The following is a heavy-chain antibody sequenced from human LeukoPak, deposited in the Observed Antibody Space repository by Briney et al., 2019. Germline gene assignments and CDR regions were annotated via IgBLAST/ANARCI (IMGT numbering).Heavy chain of an antibody. CDR2: IYYSGST. CDR1: GGSISSYY. Sequence: SETLSLTCTVSGGSISSYYWSWIRQPPGKGLEWIGYIYYSGSTNYNPSLKSRVTISVDTSKNQFSLKLSSVTAADTAVYYCARAGIAAAGTGTFDYWGQGTLVTVSS. V-gene: IGHV4-59*01. D-gene: IGHD6-13*01. CDR3: ARAGIAAAGTGTFDY. J-gene: IGHJ4*02.